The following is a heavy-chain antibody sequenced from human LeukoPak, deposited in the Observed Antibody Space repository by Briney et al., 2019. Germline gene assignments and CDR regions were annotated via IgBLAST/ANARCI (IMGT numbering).Heavy chain of an antibody. V-gene: IGHV3-23*01. CDR2: IIGSGGST. D-gene: IGHD1-26*01. J-gene: IGHJ5*02. CDR3: AKYLSSGSRTFDH. CDR1: GFTFSSYA. Sequence: GGSLRLSCAASGFTFSSYAMSWVRQAPGKGLDWVSAIIGSGGSTYSTDTVKSRFTLSTDNSKNTLYLQMNSLRAEDTAVYYCAKYLSSGSRTFDHWGQGTLVTVSS.